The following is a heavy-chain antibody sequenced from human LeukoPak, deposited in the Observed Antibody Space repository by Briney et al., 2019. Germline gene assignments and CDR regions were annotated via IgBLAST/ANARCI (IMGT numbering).Heavy chain of an antibody. CDR2: IYYSGST. D-gene: IGHD6-19*01. CDR1: GGSISSSSYY. V-gene: IGHV4-39*01. J-gene: IGHJ4*02. CDR3: AGDIAVAGTSVSG. Sequence: SETLSLTCTVSGGSISSSSYYWGWIRQPPGKGLEWIGSIYYSGSTYYNPPLKSRVTISVDTSKNQFSLKLSSVTAADTAVYYCAGDIAVAGTSVSGWGQGTLVTVSS.